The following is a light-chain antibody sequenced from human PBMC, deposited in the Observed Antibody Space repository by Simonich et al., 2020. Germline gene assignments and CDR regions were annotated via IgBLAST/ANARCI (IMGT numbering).Light chain of an antibody. CDR1: SLDVGGYNY. V-gene: IGLV2-11*01. Sequence: QSALTQPRSVSGSPGQSVTISCPGTSLDVGGYNYVSWYQHNPGKAPKLMIYDVSKRPSGVPDRFSGSKSGNTASLTISGLQAEDEADYYCCSYAGSYSWVFGGGTKLTVL. CDR2: DVS. CDR3: CSYAGSYSWV. J-gene: IGLJ3*02.